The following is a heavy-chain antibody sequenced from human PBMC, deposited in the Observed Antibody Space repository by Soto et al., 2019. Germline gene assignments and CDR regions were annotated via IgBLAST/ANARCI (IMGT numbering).Heavy chain of an antibody. D-gene: IGHD3-22*01. J-gene: IGHJ3*02. CDR2: INPNSGGT. CDR1: GYTFTGYY. V-gene: IGHV1-2*04. CDR3: ARAGFFGNNSLLRYSYAFDI. Sequence: ASVKVSCKASGYTFTGYYMHWVRQAPGQGLEWMGWINPNSGGTNYAQKFQGWVTMTRDTSISTAYMELSRLRSDDTAVYYCARAGFFGNNSLLRYSYAFDIWGQGTMVTVSS.